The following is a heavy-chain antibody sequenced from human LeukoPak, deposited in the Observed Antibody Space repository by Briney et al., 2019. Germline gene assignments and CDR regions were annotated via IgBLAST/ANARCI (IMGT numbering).Heavy chain of an antibody. D-gene: IGHD2-21*02. CDR2: INHSGST. J-gene: IGHJ4*02. Sequence: SETLSLTCAVYGGSFSGYYWGWIRQPPGKGLEWIGAINHSGSTNYNPSLKSRVTISVDTYKNQFSLKLSSVTAADTAVYYCARGGYCGGDCYFYYWGQGTLITVSS. CDR3: ARGGYCGGDCYFYY. CDR1: GGSFSGYY. V-gene: IGHV4-34*01.